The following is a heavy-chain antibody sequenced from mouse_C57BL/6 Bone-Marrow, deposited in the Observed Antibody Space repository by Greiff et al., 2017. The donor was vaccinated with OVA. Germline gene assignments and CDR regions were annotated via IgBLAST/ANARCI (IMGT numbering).Heavy chain of an antibody. Sequence: VQLQQSGAELVRPGASVTLSCKASGYTFTDYEMHWVKQTPVHGLEWIGAIDPETGGTAYNQKFKGKAILTADKSSSTAYMELRSLTSEDSAVYYCTRYDGGFDYWGQGTTLTVSS. D-gene: IGHD2-12*01. V-gene: IGHV1-15*01. CDR3: TRYDGGFDY. CDR1: GYTFTDYE. CDR2: IDPETGGT. J-gene: IGHJ2*01.